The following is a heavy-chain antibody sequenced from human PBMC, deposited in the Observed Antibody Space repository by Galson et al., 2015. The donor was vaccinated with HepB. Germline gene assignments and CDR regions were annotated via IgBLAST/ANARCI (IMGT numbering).Heavy chain of an antibody. J-gene: IGHJ5*02. CDR1: GFTFENYW. CDR2: IKQDGSDI. Sequence: SLRLSCAASGFTFENYWMSWFRQVPGKGLEWVANIKQDGSDIHYLDSVKGRFTISRDNAKSSLYLQMNSLRAEDTAVYYCARDFLHPPSRPAAGTPDHWGQGTLVTVSS. CDR3: ARDFLHPPSRPAAGTPDH. D-gene: IGHD6-13*01. V-gene: IGHV3-7*03.